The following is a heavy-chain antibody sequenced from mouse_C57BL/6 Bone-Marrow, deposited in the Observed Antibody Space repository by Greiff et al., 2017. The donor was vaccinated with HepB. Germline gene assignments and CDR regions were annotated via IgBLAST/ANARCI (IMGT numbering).Heavy chain of an antibody. Sequence: EVQLQESGPGLVKPSQSLSLTCSVTGYSITSGYYWNWIRQFPGNKLEWMGYISYDGSNNYNPSLKNRISITRDPSKNQFFLKLNSVTTEDTATYYCARGEERYYAMDYWGQGTSVTVSS. J-gene: IGHJ4*01. CDR1: GYSITSGYY. CDR3: ARGEERYYAMDY. V-gene: IGHV3-6*01. CDR2: ISYDGSN.